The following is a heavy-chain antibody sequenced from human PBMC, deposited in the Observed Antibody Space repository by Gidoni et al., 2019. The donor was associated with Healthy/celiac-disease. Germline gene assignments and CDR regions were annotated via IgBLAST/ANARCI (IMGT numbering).Heavy chain of an antibody. V-gene: IGHV3-21*01. J-gene: IGHJ4*02. D-gene: IGHD3-3*01. CDR1: GFTFSSYS. Sequence: EVQLVESGGGLVKPGGSLSLSCAASGFTFSSYSMNWVRQAPGKGLEWVSSISSSSSYIYYADSVKGRFTISRDNAKNSLYLQMNSLRAEDTAVYYCARDRDYDFWSGNFDYWGQGTLVTVSS. CDR3: ARDRDYDFWSGNFDY. CDR2: ISSSSSYI.